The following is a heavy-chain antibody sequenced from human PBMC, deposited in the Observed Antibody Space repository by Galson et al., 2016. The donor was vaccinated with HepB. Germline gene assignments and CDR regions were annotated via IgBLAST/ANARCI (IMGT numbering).Heavy chain of an antibody. CDR3: AKGYYDFWSGYYTYFDY. Sequence: SLRLSCAASGSTSSIYAMHWVRQAPGKGLEWVAVISYDGSNKYYADSVKGRFTISRDNSKNTLYLQMNSLRAEDTAVYYCAKGYYDFWSGYYTYFDYWGQGTLVTVSS. J-gene: IGHJ4*02. CDR2: ISYDGSNK. CDR1: GSTSSIYA. D-gene: IGHD3-3*01. V-gene: IGHV3-30*04.